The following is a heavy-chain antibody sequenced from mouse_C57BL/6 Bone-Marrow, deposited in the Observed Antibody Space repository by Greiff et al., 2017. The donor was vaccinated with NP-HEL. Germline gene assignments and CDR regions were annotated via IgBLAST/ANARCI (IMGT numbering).Heavy chain of an antibody. V-gene: IGHV3-6*01. CDR1: GYSITSGYY. CDR3: ARGLGQGFAY. D-gene: IGHD4-1*01. CDR2: ISYDGSN. J-gene: IGHJ3*01. Sequence: DVKLQESGPGLVKPSQSLSLTCSVTGYSITSGYYWNWIRQFPGNKLEWMGYISYDGSNNYNPSLKNRISITRDTSKNQFFLKLNSVTTEDTATYYCARGLGQGFAYWGQGTLVTVSA.